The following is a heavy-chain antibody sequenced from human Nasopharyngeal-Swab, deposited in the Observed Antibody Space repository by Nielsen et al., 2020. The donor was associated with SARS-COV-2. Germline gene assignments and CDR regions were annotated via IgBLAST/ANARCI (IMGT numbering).Heavy chain of an antibody. Sequence: ASVKVSCKASGYTFTGYYMHWVRQAPGQGLEWMGRINPNGGGTNYAQKFQGRVTMTRDTSISTAYMELSRLRSDDTAVYYCARSGSYSDAFDIWGQGTMVTVSS. CDR1: GYTFTGYY. J-gene: IGHJ3*02. D-gene: IGHD1-26*01. V-gene: IGHV1-2*06. CDR2: INPNGGGT. CDR3: ARSGSYSDAFDI.